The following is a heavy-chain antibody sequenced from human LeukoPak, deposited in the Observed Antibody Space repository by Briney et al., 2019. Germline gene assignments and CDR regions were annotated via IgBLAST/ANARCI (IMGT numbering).Heavy chain of an antibody. D-gene: IGHD3-16*01. CDR1: GGSISGNNW. V-gene: IGHV4-4*02. J-gene: IGHJ6*04. Sequence: SETLSLTCAVSGGSISGNNWWNWVRQPPGKGLEWIGEIYHSGSTNYNPSLKSRVTISVDKSKNQLFLKLNSVTAADTAVYYCARDLGSSTPSGVWGKGTTVTVSS. CDR3: ARDLGSSTPSGV. CDR2: IYHSGST.